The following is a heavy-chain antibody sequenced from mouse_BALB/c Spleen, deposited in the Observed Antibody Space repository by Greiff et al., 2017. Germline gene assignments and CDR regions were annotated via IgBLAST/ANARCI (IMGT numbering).Heavy chain of an antibody. V-gene: IGHV3-1*02. CDR1: GYSITSGYS. CDR3: ARCYGSRRYFDV. Sequence: EVQLQESGPDLVTPSQSLSLTCTVTGYSITSGYSWHWIRQFPGNKLEWMGYIHYSGSTNYNPSLKSRISITRDTSKNQFFLQLNSVTTEDTATYYCARCYGSRRYFDVWGAGTTVTVSS. D-gene: IGHD1-1*01. J-gene: IGHJ1*01. CDR2: IHYSGST.